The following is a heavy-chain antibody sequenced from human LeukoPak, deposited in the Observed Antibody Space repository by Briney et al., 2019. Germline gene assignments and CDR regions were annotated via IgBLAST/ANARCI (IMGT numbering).Heavy chain of an antibody. Sequence: SETLSLTCTVSGGSISTYYWSWIRQPPGKGLEWIGYIYYSGSTNYNPSLKSRVTILVDTPKNQFSLKLSSVTAADTAVYYCARDNYYDSSGSWFDPWGQGTLVTVSS. D-gene: IGHD3-22*01. CDR1: GGSISTYY. CDR2: IYYSGST. CDR3: ARDNYYDSSGSWFDP. J-gene: IGHJ5*02. V-gene: IGHV4-59*01.